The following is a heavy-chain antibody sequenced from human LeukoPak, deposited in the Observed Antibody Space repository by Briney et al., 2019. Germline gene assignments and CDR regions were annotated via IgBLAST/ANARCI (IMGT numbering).Heavy chain of an antibody. CDR2: INPSGGST. CDR1: GYTFTSYY. CDR3: VRALYSGSYYHWFDP. D-gene: IGHD1-26*01. V-gene: IGHV1-46*01. Sequence: ASVKVSCKASGYTFTSYYMHWVRQAPGQGLEWMGIINPSGGSTSYAQKFQGRVTMTRDTSTSTVYMELSSLRSEDTAVYYCVRALYSGSYYHWFDPWGQGTLVTVSS. J-gene: IGHJ5*02.